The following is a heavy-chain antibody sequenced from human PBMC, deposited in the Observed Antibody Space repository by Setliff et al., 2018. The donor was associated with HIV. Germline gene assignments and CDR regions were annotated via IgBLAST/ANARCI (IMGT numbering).Heavy chain of an antibody. D-gene: IGHD2-15*01. J-gene: IGHJ3*02. CDR1: GGSISSSSYY. CDR3: AREHCSGGSCNGFDI. CDR2: IYISGTT. V-gene: IGHV4-61*05. Sequence: TSETLSLTCTVSGGSISSSSYYWGWIRQPPGKGLEWIAYIYISGTTNYNPSLKSRVTISLDTSRNQFSLKLGSVTAADTAMYYCAREHCSGGSCNGFDIWGQGTMVTVSS.